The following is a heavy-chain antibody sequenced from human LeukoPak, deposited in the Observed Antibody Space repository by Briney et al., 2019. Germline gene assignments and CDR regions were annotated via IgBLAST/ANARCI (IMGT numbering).Heavy chain of an antibody. J-gene: IGHJ6*02. CDR1: GYTFTSYD. V-gene: IGHV1-8*01. CDR3: ARGLIRGLLADTNYYYYYGMDV. D-gene: IGHD3-3*02. Sequence: ASVKVSCKASGYTFTSYDINWVRQATGQGLEWMGWMNPNSGNTGYAQKFQGRVTMTRNTSISTAYMELSSLRSEDTAVYYCARGLIRGLLADTNYYYYYGMDVWGQGTTVTVSS. CDR2: MNPNSGNT.